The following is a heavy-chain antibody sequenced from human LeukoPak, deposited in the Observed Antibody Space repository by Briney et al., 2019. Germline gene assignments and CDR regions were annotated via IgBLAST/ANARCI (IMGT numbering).Heavy chain of an antibody. CDR1: GFTFNSYA. CDR2: ISGSGGST. Sequence: GGSLRLSCAASGFTFNSYAMSWVRQAPGKGLEWVSAISGSGGSTYYADSVKGRFTISRDNSKNTVYLQMNSLRPEDSAMYYCAKDLYGGGWYNYFDPWGQGTQVTVSS. J-gene: IGHJ5*02. V-gene: IGHV3-23*01. CDR3: AKDLYGGGWYNYFDP. D-gene: IGHD6-19*01.